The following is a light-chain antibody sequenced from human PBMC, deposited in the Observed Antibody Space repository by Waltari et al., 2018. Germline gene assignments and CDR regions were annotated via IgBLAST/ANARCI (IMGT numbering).Light chain of an antibody. Sequence: SYVLTQPPSVSVAPGETARITCGGNNIGSKSVHWYQQEPGQAPILVIYYNNDRPSGIPERFSGSNSGNTATLTISRVDAGDEADYYCQVWDSDSDHVVFGGGTNLAVL. CDR1: NIGSKS. J-gene: IGLJ2*01. V-gene: IGLV3-21*01. CDR2: YNN. CDR3: QVWDSDSDHVV.